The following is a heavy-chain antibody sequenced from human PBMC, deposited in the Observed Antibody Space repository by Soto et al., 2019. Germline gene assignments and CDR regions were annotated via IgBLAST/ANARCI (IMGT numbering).Heavy chain of an antibody. CDR3: AREMPSTAAAYFYYGLNV. CDR2: IVPVFPSV. D-gene: IGHD6-13*01. J-gene: IGHJ6*02. CDR1: GGAFNNYA. V-gene: IGHV1-69*18. Sequence: QVQLVQSGAEVKRPGSSVKVSCKASGGAFNNYAIYWVRQAPGQGLEWLGTIVPVFPSVYYAPRFQGRLTITAEGSTDTVYRMLTRLKSEEKAVYYCAREMPSTAAAYFYYGLNVWGQGTSVTVSS.